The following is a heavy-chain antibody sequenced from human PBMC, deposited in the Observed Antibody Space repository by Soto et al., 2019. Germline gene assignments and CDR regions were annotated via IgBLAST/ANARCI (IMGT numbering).Heavy chain of an antibody. CDR1: GFTFSSYA. CDR2: IIPIFGTA. V-gene: IGHV1-69*13. Sequence: SLKVSCKSSGFTFSSYAISCVRQSPGQGLEWMGGIIPIFGTANYAQKFQGRVTITADESTSTAYMELSSLRSEDTAVYYCARSLRREDDWLFGYWGQGTLVTVS. CDR3: ARSLRREDDWLFGY. J-gene: IGHJ4*02. D-gene: IGHD3-9*01.